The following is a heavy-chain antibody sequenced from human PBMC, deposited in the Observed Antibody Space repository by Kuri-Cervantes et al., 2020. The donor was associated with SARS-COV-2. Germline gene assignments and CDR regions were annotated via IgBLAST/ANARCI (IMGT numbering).Heavy chain of an antibody. CDR3: AGGTRRYYDFWSGYFSPALDY. Sequence: SETLSLTCTVSGGSISSYYWSWIRQPAGKGLEWIGRIYTSGSTNYNPSLKSRVTMSVDTSKNQFSLKLSSVTAADTAVYYCAGGTRRYYDFWSGYFSPALDYWGQGTLVTVSS. CDR1: GGSISSYY. V-gene: IGHV4-4*07. D-gene: IGHD3-3*01. J-gene: IGHJ4*02. CDR2: IYTSGST.